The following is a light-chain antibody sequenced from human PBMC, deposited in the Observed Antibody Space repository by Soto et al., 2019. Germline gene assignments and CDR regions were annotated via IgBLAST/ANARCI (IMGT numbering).Light chain of an antibody. CDR2: DVS. CDR3: SSYATATTRV. Sequence: QSALTQPASVSGSPGQSITISCTGTSSDVGAYNYVSWYQQHPGKAPKLMIFDVSNRPSGVSNRFSGSKSGNTASLTISGIQAEDEADYYFSSYATATTRVFGGGTTVTVL. CDR1: SSDVGAYNY. V-gene: IGLV2-14*01. J-gene: IGLJ3*02.